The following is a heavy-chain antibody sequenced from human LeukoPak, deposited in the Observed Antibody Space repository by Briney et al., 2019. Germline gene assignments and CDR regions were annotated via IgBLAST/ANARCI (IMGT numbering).Heavy chain of an antibody. CDR3: ARGPPYDPLVVDY. Sequence: GGSLRLSCAASGFTFSSYGMHWVRPAPGKGLEWVAVIWYDGSNKYYADSVKGRFTISRDNSKNTLYLQMNSLRAEDTAVYYCARGPPYDPLVVDYWGQGTLVTVSS. J-gene: IGHJ4*02. CDR1: GFTFSSYG. CDR2: IWYDGSNK. V-gene: IGHV3-33*01. D-gene: IGHD3-22*01.